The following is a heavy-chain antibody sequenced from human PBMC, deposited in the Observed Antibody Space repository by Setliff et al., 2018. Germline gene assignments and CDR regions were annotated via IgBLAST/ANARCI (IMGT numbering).Heavy chain of an antibody. CDR2: ISVYSGDA. Sequence: ASVKVSCKASGYTFTSYGISWVRQAPGQGLEWMGWISVYSGDASYVQKFQGRVTITADESTSTAYMELSSLGSEDTAVYYCAGGQPLVRKYYYYMDVWGKGTTVTVSS. V-gene: IGHV1-18*01. CDR3: AGGQPLVRKYYYYMDV. CDR1: GYTFTSYG. J-gene: IGHJ6*03. D-gene: IGHD3-10*01.